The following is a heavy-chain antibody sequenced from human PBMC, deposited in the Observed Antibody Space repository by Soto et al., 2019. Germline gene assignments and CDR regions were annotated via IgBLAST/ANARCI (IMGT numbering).Heavy chain of an antibody. CDR1: GFTFSSYA. Sequence: PGGSLRLSCAASGFTFSSYAMHWVRQAPGKGLEWVAVISYDGSKRYYGDSVQGRFTISRDNSKNTLDLQLNSLRTEDTAVYYCVKEPDALYSGPGSYCDSWGLGTLVTVSS. CDR2: ISYDGSKR. D-gene: IGHD2-21*01. CDR3: VKEPDALYSGPGSYCDS. V-gene: IGHV3-30-3*01. J-gene: IGHJ4*02.